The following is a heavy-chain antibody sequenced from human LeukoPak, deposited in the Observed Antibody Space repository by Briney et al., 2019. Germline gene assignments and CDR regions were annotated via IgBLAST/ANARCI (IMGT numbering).Heavy chain of an antibody. CDR2: IYYSGST. CDR3: ARSDYCTNGVCVLGYFDY. Sequence: PSETLSLTCTVSGGSIGSYYWSWIRQPPGKRLEWIGYIYYSGSTYYNPSLKSRVTISVDTSKNQFSLKLSSVTAADTAVYYCARSDYCTNGVCVLGYFDYWGQGTLVTVSS. D-gene: IGHD2-8*01. J-gene: IGHJ4*02. V-gene: IGHV4-59*12. CDR1: GGSIGSYY.